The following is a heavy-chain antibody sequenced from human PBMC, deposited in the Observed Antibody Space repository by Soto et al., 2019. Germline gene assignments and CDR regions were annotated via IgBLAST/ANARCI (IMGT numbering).Heavy chain of an antibody. Sequence: SETLSLTCTVSGGSISNYYWSWIRQPPGKGLEWIGYIFYSGTTNYNPSPKSRVTISVDTSNNQFSLKLSSVTAADTAVYYCARHAIPYYFDYWGQGALVTVSS. D-gene: IGHD2-21*01. CDR3: ARHAIPYYFDY. CDR2: IFYSGTT. J-gene: IGHJ4*02. V-gene: IGHV4-59*08. CDR1: GGSISNYY.